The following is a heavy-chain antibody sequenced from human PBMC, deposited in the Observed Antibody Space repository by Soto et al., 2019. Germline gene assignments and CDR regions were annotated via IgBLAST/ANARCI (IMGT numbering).Heavy chain of an antibody. D-gene: IGHD6-19*01. Sequence: SETLSLTCAVYGGSFSGYYWSWIRQPPGKGLEWIGEINHSGSTNYNPSLKSRVTISVDTSKNQFSLKLSSVTAADTAVYYCARYDAAVAATGYFDYWGQGTLVTVSS. CDR3: ARYDAAVAATGYFDY. V-gene: IGHV4-34*01. CDR2: INHSGST. CDR1: GGSFSGYY. J-gene: IGHJ4*02.